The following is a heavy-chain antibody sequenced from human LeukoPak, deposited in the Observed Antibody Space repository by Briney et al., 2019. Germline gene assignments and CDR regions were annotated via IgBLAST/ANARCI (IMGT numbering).Heavy chain of an antibody. D-gene: IGHD3-22*01. V-gene: IGHV3-23*01. Sequence: PGGSLRLSCAASGFTFRIYDMSWVRRAPGKGLEWVAGISESGGRTHYIDSVKGRFTISRDNSKNTVYLQMNGLRAEDTAVYYCAKAISFFDSSGTPSRPFDYWGQGTLVTVSS. CDR1: GFTFRIYD. CDR2: ISESGGRT. J-gene: IGHJ4*02. CDR3: AKAISFFDSSGTPSRPFDY.